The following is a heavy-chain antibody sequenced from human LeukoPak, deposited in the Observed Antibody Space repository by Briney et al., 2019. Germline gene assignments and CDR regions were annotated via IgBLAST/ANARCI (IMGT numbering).Heavy chain of an antibody. Sequence: GGSLRLSCAAPVFTVSSTSMRCVRLGPGERLEWVSVISIDGNTYYTTYVKGRFTISRDNSRNTLSLQMHGLRADDTAVYYCARGQEQFSSPWQWGPRRKNFYYYGMDVWGQGTTVTVSS. CDR3: ARGQEQFSSPWQWGPRRKNFYYYGMDV. CDR1: VFTVSSTS. J-gene: IGHJ6*02. CDR2: ISIDGNT. V-gene: IGHV3-66*01. D-gene: IGHD6-19*01.